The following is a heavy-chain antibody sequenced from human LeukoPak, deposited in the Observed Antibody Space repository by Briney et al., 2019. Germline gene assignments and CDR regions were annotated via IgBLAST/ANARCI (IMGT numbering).Heavy chain of an antibody. CDR1: GFTFSSYG. CDR3: AKFDRRRVGAASFNY. D-gene: IGHD1-26*01. V-gene: IGHV3-30*02. J-gene: IGHJ4*02. CDR2: IRFDGSNK. Sequence: GGSLRLSCAASGFTFSSYGMHWVRQAPGKGLEWVAFIRFDGSNKYYADSVKGRLTISRDNSKNTLYLQMNSLRGVDTAVYYCAKFDRRRVGAASFNYWGQGTLVTVS.